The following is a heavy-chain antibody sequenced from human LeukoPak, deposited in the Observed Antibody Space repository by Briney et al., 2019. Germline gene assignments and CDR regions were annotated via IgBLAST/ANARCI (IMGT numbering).Heavy chain of an antibody. Sequence: SETLSLTCTVSGYSISSGYYWGWIRQPPGKGLEWIGSIYHSGSTYYNPSLKSRVSISVDTSKNQFSLKLSSVTAADTAVYYCVPYCSGGRCDDWGQGTLVTVSS. CDR1: GYSISSGYY. V-gene: IGHV4-38-2*02. CDR3: VPYCSGGRCDD. J-gene: IGHJ4*02. CDR2: IYHSGST. D-gene: IGHD2-15*01.